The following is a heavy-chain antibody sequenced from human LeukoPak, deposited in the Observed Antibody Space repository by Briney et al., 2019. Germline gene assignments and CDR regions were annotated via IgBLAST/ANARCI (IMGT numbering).Heavy chain of an antibody. CDR1: GFTFSSYG. Sequence: GGSLRLSCAASGFTFSSYGMHWVRQAPGKGLEWVAVISYDGSNKYYADSVKGRFTISRDNSKNTPYLQMNSLRAEDTAVYYCAKDSTTVTTSMGEAFDIWGQGTMVTASS. V-gene: IGHV3-30*18. CDR2: ISYDGSNK. J-gene: IGHJ3*02. D-gene: IGHD4-17*01. CDR3: AKDSTTVTTSMGEAFDI.